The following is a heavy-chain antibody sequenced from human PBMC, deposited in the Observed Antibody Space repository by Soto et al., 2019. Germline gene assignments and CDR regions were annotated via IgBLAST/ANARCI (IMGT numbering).Heavy chain of an antibody. V-gene: IGHV3-21*01. CDR2: ISHSSGYI. CDR3: ARSLTAAVGRVGCDR. D-gene: IGHD6-13*01. J-gene: IGHJ5*02. Sequence: PGGSLRLSCAASGFILGSYAMNWVRQAPGKGLEWVSSISHSSGYIHYGDSVKGRFTISRDNARKTLYLKMGSLRVEDTAIYYCARSLTAAVGRVGCDRWGQRSRGTVAS. CDR1: GFILGSYA.